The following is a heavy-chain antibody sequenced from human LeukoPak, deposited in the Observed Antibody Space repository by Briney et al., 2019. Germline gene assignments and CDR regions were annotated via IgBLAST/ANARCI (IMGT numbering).Heavy chain of an antibody. V-gene: IGHV1-69*04. CDR1: GGTFSSYA. CDR2: IIPILGIA. D-gene: IGHD2-2*01. J-gene: IGHJ6*02. CDR3: AKAPSAYPYYYYYGMDV. Sequence: GASVKVSCKASGGTFSSYAISWVRQAPGQGLEWMGRIIPILGIANYAQKFQGRVTITADKSTSTAYMELSSLRSEDTAVYYCAKAPSAYPYYYYYGMDVWGQGTTVTVSS.